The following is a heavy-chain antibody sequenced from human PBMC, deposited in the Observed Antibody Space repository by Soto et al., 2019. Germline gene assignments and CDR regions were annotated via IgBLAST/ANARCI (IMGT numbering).Heavy chain of an antibody. J-gene: IGHJ6*02. CDR2: ISGSGGST. CDR3: AKGLWFGELPYYYGMDV. Sequence: VGSLRLSCAASGFTFSSYAMSWVRQAPGKGLEWVSAISGSGGSTYYADSVKGRFTISRDNSKNTLYLQMNSLRAEDTAVYYCAKGLWFGELPYYYGMDVWGQGTTVTVS. V-gene: IGHV3-23*01. D-gene: IGHD3-10*01. CDR1: GFTFSSYA.